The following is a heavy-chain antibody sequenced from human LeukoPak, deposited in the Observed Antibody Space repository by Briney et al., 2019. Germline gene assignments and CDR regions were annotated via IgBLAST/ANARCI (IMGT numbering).Heavy chain of an antibody. D-gene: IGHD3-16*02. J-gene: IGHJ3*02. Sequence: SETLSLTCAVYGGSFSGYYWSWIRQPPGKGLEWIGEINHSGSTNYNPSLKSRVTTSVDTSKNQFSLKLSSVTAADTAVYYCASGGTYDYVWGSYRPNDAFDIWGQGTMVTVSS. CDR1: GGSFSGYY. V-gene: IGHV4-34*01. CDR3: ASGGTYDYVWGSYRPNDAFDI. CDR2: INHSGST.